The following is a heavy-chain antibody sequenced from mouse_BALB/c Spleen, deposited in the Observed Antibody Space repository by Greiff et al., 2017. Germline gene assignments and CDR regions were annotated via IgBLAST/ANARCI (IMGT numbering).Heavy chain of an antibody. CDR3: ARGRGDWYFDV. Sequence: EVQLVESGPGLVKPSQSLSLTCTVTGYSITSDYAWNWIRQFPGNKLEWMGYISYSGSTSYNPSLKSRISITRDTSKNQFFLQLNSVTTEDTATYYCARGRGDWYFDVWGAGTTVTVSS. J-gene: IGHJ1*01. CDR1: GYSITSDYA. V-gene: IGHV3-2*02. CDR2: ISYSGST.